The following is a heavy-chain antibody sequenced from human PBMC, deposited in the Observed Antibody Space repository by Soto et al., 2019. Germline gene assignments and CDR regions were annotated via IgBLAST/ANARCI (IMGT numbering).Heavy chain of an antibody. J-gene: IGHJ4*02. CDR3: ARVAYYDSSGYYGY. D-gene: IGHD3-22*01. Sequence: QVQLVQSGAEVKKPGASVKVSCKASGYTFTIYGISWVRQAPGQGLEWMGWISGYNGNTDYAQNLQDRVTLTTDASTRSVYMELRSLRSDDKAVYYCARVAYYDSSGYYGYWDQGTLITVSS. CDR2: ISGYNGNT. V-gene: IGHV1-18*04. CDR1: GYTFTIYG.